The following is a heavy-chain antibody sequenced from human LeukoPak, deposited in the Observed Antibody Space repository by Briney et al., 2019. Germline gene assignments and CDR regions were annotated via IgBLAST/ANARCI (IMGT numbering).Heavy chain of an antibody. J-gene: IGHJ2*01. CDR3: ARAAYSSTWYSRYFDL. CDR1: GFIFSDYY. CDR2: ISSSGRTI. V-gene: IGHV3-11*04. Sequence: GGSLRLSCAASGFIFSDYYMSWIRQAPGKGLEWVSSISSSGRTIYYADSLKGRFTISRDNAKKSLYLQMNSLRGEDTAVYYCARAAYSSTWYSRYFDLWGRGTLVTVSS. D-gene: IGHD6-13*01.